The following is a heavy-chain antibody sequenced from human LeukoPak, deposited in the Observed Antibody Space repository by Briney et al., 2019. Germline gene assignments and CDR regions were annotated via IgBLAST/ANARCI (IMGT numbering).Heavy chain of an antibody. CDR3: ARGRVVVVTALDFDY. Sequence: SETLSLTCAVYGGSFSGYYWSWIRQPPGKGLEWIGEINHSGSTNYNPSLKSRVTISVDTSKNQFSLKLSSVTAADTAVYYCARGRVVVVTALDFDYWGQGTLVTVSS. CDR2: INHSGST. V-gene: IGHV4-34*01. J-gene: IGHJ4*02. D-gene: IGHD2-21*02. CDR1: GGSFSGYY.